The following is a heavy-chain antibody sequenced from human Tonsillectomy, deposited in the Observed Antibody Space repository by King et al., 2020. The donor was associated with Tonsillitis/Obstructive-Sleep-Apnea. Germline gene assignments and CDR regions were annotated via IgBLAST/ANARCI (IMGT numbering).Heavy chain of an antibody. J-gene: IGHJ3*02. CDR3: ARTAYSSSFDI. D-gene: IGHD6-13*01. Sequence: VQLVESGGGLVQPGGSLRVSCAASRFTFSSYWMSWVRQAPGKGLEWVANINQDGSEKYYVDSVKGRFTISRDNAKNSLYVQMNSLRAEDTAVYYCARTAYSSSFDIWGQGTMVTVSS. CDR1: RFTFSSYW. CDR2: INQDGSEK. V-gene: IGHV3-7*03.